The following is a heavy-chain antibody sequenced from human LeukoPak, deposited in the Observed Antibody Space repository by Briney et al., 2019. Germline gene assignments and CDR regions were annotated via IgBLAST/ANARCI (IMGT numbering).Heavy chain of an antibody. CDR1: GSTFSDYY. Sequence: GGSLRLSCAASGSTFSDYYMSWIRQAPGKGLEWVSVIYSGGSTYYADSVKGRFTISRDNSKNTLYLQMNSLRAEDTAVYYCARDLAPINYDFWSGYYRNAFDIWGQGTMVTVSS. J-gene: IGHJ3*02. CDR2: IYSGGST. CDR3: ARDLAPINYDFWSGYYRNAFDI. D-gene: IGHD3-3*01. V-gene: IGHV3-66*02.